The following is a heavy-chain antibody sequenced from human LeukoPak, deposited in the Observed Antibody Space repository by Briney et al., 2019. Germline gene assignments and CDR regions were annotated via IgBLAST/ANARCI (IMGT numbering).Heavy chain of an antibody. CDR3: ARYGSGSFSQTLDY. V-gene: IGHV3-53*01. CDR2: ISSGGGT. J-gene: IGHJ4*02. D-gene: IGHD3-10*01. Sequence: PGGSLRLSCAASGFTVSSNYMNWVRQAPGKGLEWVSLISSGGGTYYADSVKGRFTISRDSSKNTLYLQMNSLRAEDTAVYYCARYGSGSFSQTLDYWGQGTLVIVSS. CDR1: GFTVSSNY.